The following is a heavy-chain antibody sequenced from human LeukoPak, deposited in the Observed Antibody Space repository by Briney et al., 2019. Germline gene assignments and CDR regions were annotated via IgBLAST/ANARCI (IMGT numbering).Heavy chain of an antibody. CDR2: ISSSSSYI. D-gene: IGHD3-10*01. Sequence: ETLSLTCTVSGGSISSSSYYWGWIRQPPGKGLEWVSSISSSSSYIYYADSVKGRFTISRDNAKNSLYLQMNSLRAEDTAVYYCARDPFGELLGHFDYWGQGTLVTVSS. CDR1: GGSISSSS. J-gene: IGHJ4*02. V-gene: IGHV3-21*01. CDR3: ARDPFGELLGHFDY.